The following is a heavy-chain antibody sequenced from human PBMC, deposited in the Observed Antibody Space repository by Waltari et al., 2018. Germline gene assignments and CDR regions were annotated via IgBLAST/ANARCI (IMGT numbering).Heavy chain of an antibody. CDR3: VRGGLAGAGDY. J-gene: IGHJ4*02. Sequence: EVQLVESGGGLVQPGGSLRLSCAASGFTRINSWMHWVRQAPGKGLVWVSRMNTDGSITTYADSVKGRFTVSRDNAKNTLYLQMNSLRAEDTAVYYCVRGGLAGAGDYWGQGTLVTVPS. CDR2: MNTDGSIT. D-gene: IGHD6-13*01. V-gene: IGHV3-74*03. CDR1: GFTRINSW.